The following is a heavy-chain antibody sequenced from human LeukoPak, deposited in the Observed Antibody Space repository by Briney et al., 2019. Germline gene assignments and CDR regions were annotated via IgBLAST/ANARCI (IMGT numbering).Heavy chain of an antibody. Sequence: PSETLSLTCTVSGGSISSSSYYWGWIRQPAGTGLEWIGRIYTSGSTNYNPSLKSRVTMSVDTSKNQFSLKLSSVTAADTAVYYCARDPYYYDSSGPDAFDIWGQGTMVTVSS. CDR3: ARDPYYYDSSGPDAFDI. CDR1: GGSISSSSYY. V-gene: IGHV4-61*02. D-gene: IGHD3-22*01. CDR2: IYTSGST. J-gene: IGHJ3*02.